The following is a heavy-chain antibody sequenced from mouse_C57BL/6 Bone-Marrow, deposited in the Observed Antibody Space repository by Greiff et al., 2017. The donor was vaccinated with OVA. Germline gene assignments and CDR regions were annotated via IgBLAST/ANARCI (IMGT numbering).Heavy chain of an antibody. J-gene: IGHJ2*01. CDR3: AREVSTVVAHYFDY. CDR1: GFTFSSYA. D-gene: IGHD1-1*01. CDR2: ISDGGSYT. Sequence: EVMLVESGGGLVKPGGSLKLSCAASGFTFSSYAMSWVRQTPEKRLEWVATISDGGSYTYYPDNVKGRFTISRDNAKNNLYLQMSHLKSEDTAMYYCAREVSTVVAHYFDYWGQGTTLTVSS. V-gene: IGHV5-4*01.